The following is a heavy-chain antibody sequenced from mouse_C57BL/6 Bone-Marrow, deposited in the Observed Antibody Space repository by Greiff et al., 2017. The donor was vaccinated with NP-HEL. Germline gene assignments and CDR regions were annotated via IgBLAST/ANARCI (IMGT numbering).Heavy chain of an antibody. CDR3: APYYGSSPFAY. CDR2: IYPSDSET. J-gene: IGHJ3*01. V-gene: IGHV1-61*01. D-gene: IGHD1-1*01. Sequence: QVHVKQPGAELVRPGSSVKLSCKASGYTFTSYWMDWVKQRPGQGLEWIGNIYPSDSETHYNQKFKDKATLTVDKSSSTAYMQLSSLTSEDSAVYYCAPYYGSSPFAYWGQGTLVTVSA. CDR1: GYTFTSYW.